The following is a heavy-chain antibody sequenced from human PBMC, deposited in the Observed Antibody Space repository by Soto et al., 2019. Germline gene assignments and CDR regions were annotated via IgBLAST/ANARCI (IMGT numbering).Heavy chain of an antibody. CDR3: ASGMVYANYYYCYMDV. D-gene: IGHD2-8*01. Sequence: SETLTLTCTDSGGSIRSYYWSWIRQPPGKGLEWIGYIYYSGSTNYNPSLKSRVTISVDTSKNQFSLKLSSVTAADTAVYYCASGMVYANYYYCYMDVWGKGTTVTVCS. CDR1: GGSIRSYY. J-gene: IGHJ6*03. V-gene: IGHV4-59*08. CDR2: IYYSGST.